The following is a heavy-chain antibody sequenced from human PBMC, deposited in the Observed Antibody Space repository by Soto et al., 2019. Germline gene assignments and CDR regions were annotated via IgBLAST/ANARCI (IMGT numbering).Heavy chain of an antibody. D-gene: IGHD1-1*01. J-gene: IGHJ5*02. V-gene: IGHV3-23*01. CDR1: GFTFSSYA. CDR2: ISGSGGST. Sequence: GGSLRLSCAASGFTFSSYAMSWVRQAPGKGLEWVSAISGSGGSTYYGDSVKGRLTISRDNSKNTLYLQMNSLRAEDTAVYYCARDTRKEKASTGALDLWGQGMLVTVPS. CDR3: ARDTRKEKASTGALDL.